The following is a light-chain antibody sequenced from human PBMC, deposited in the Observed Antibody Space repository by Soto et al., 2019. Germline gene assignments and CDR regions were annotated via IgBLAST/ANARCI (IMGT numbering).Light chain of an antibody. V-gene: IGKV1-9*01. J-gene: IGKJ5*01. CDR2: AAS. CDR1: QGISSY. CDR3: QQLNNYPIT. Sequence: DIQLTQSPSFLSASVGDRVTITCRASQGISSYLAWYQQKPGKAPKLLIYAASTLQSGVPSRFSGSGSGTEFTXTISSLQPEDFATYYCQQLNNYPITFGQGTRLEIK.